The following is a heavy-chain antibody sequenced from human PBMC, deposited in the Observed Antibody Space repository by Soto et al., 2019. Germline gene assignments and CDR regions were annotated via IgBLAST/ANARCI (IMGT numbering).Heavy chain of an antibody. J-gene: IGHJ6*02. V-gene: IGHV3-33*01. CDR1: GFTFSHHA. Sequence: RRLSCAAYGFTFSHHAMHWVRQAPGKGLEWVAVIWNDGSEKYYADSVKGRFTISRDNSKNTVYLQMNSLRAEDTAVYYCARAEGMIIVVSLFMDVWGQGTTVTVSS. D-gene: IGHD3-22*01. CDR2: IWNDGSEK. CDR3: ARAEGMIIVVSLFMDV.